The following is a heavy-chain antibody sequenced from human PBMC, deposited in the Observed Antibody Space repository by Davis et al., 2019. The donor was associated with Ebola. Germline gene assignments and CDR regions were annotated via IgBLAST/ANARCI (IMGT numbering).Heavy chain of an antibody. CDR3: ARDALYYGSGSYYGSFGDV. CDR2: IWYDGSNK. CDR1: GFTFSSYG. D-gene: IGHD3-10*01. Sequence: PGGSLRLSCAASGFTFSSYGMHWVRQAPGKGLEWVAVIWYDGSNKYYADSVKGRFTISRDNSKNTLYLQMNSLRAEDTAVYYCARDALYYGSGSYYGSFGDVWGQGTTVTVSS. V-gene: IGHV3-33*01. J-gene: IGHJ6*02.